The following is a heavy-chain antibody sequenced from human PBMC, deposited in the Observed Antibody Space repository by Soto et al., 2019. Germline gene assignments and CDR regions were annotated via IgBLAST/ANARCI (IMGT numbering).Heavy chain of an antibody. V-gene: IGHV3-30*18. CDR2: ISYDGSNQ. D-gene: IGHD3-10*01. J-gene: IGHJ6*02. CDR3: VKGRGRHPYYYYCMDV. CDR1: GFTFTSYG. Sequence: GGSLRLSCAASGFTFTSYGIHWVRQAPGKGLEWVAVISYDGSNQYYADSVKGRFTISRDNSKNTLYLQMNSLRAEDTAVYYCVKGRGRHPYYYYCMDVWGQGTTVTVSS.